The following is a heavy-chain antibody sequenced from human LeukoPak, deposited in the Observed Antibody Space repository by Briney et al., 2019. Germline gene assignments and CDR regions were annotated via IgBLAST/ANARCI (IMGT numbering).Heavy chain of an antibody. Sequence: GGSLRLSCAASGFTVSSNYMSWVRQAPGKGLEWVSIIYSGGGTYYADSVKGRFTISRDNSKNTLYLQMNSLRAEDTAVYYCARVKGVDYGDSLFDYWGQGTLVTVSS. D-gene: IGHD4-17*01. CDR2: IYSGGGT. CDR1: GFTVSSNY. CDR3: ARVKGVDYGDSLFDY. J-gene: IGHJ4*02. V-gene: IGHV3-53*01.